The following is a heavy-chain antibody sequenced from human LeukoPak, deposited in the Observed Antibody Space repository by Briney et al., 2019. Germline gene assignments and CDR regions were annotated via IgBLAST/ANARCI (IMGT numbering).Heavy chain of an antibody. CDR3: AKDLYSSSWYGVAFDI. CDR1: GFTFSSYA. Sequence: GGSLRLSCAASGFTFSSYAMSWVRQAPGKGLEWVSAISGSGGSTYYADSVKGRFTISRDNSKNTLYLQMNSLRAEDTAVYYCAKDLYSSSWYGVAFDIWGHGTMVTVSS. CDR2: ISGSGGST. V-gene: IGHV3-23*01. D-gene: IGHD6-13*01. J-gene: IGHJ3*02.